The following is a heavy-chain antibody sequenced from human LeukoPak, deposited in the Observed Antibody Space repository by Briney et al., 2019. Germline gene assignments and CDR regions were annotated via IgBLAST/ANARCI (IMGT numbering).Heavy chain of an antibody. Sequence: PGGSLRLSCTASGFKFDDYGMTWVRQAPGKGLEWVSSISSSSSYIYYADSVKGRSTISRDNSKNTLYLQMNSLRAEDTAVYYCAKDMAAFDAFDIWGQGTMVTVSS. V-gene: IGHV3-21*04. J-gene: IGHJ3*02. CDR3: AKDMAAFDAFDI. CDR1: GFKFDDYG. CDR2: ISSSSSYI. D-gene: IGHD3-10*01.